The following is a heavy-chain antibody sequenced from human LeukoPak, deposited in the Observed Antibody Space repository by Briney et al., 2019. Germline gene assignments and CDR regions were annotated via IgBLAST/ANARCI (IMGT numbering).Heavy chain of an antibody. CDR3: ARDRDYGSGMDV. Sequence: PSETLSLTCTVYVGSFSDYNWSWIRQPPGKGLEWIGEINHSGSTNYNPSLKSRVMISLDTSKNQFSLKLNSVTAADTAVYFCARDRDYGSGMDVWGEGTTVTVSS. CDR1: VGSFSDYN. V-gene: IGHV4-34*01. CDR2: INHSGST. J-gene: IGHJ6*03. D-gene: IGHD3-10*01.